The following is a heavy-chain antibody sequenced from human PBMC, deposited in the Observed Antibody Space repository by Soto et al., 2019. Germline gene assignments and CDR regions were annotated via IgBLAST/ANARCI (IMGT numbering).Heavy chain of an antibody. J-gene: IGHJ5*02. CDR1: GGTFSSYA. V-gene: IGHV1-69*13. D-gene: IGHD6-6*01. Sequence: RASVKVSCKASGGTFSSYAISWVRQAPGQGLEWMGGIIPIFGTANYAQKFQGRVTITADESTSTAYMELSSLRSEDTAVYYCARDRYSSSSGRWGWFDPWGQGTLVTVSS. CDR3: ARDRYSSSSGRWGWFDP. CDR2: IIPIFGTA.